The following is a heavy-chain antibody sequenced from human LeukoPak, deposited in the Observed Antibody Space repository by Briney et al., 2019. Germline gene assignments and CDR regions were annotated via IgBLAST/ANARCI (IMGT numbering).Heavy chain of an antibody. Sequence: GESLKISCKGSGYSFSTYWVGWVRQMPGRGLEWMGTIYPGDSDTRYSPSFQGQVTISADKSITTAYLQWSSLKASDTAVYYCARAPRGFQWFIEYWGQGTLVTVSS. CDR1: GYSFSTYW. V-gene: IGHV5-51*01. D-gene: IGHD3-22*01. CDR3: ARAPRGFQWFIEY. J-gene: IGHJ4*01. CDR2: IYPGDSDT.